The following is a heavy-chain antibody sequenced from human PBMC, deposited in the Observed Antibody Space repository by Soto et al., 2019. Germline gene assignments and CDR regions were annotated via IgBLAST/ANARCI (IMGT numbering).Heavy chain of an antibody. CDR2: IYYSGRT. Sequence: SETLSLTCTVSGGSITSSDSYWGWIRQSPGKGLEWIGTIYYSGRTFHNPSLKSRITISVDTSKNHFSLQLTSLTASDTAVYYCARHHILQRPDYWGQGTLVTVSS. J-gene: IGHJ4*02. D-gene: IGHD6-25*01. CDR1: GGSITSSDSY. CDR3: ARHHILQRPDY. V-gene: IGHV4-39*01.